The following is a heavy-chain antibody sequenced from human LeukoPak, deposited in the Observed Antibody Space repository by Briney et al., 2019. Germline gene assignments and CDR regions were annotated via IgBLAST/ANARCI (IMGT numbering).Heavy chain of an antibody. CDR2: INPDSGAT. Sequence: ASVKVSCKASGYTFTGYYMHWVRQAPGQGLEWMGWINPDSGATNYAQRFQGRVTMTRDTSISTAYMELSRLRSDDTALYYCARSEMAGYWGQGTLVTVSS. CDR3: ARSEMAGY. D-gene: IGHD1-14*01. CDR1: GYTFTGYY. V-gene: IGHV1-2*02. J-gene: IGHJ4*02.